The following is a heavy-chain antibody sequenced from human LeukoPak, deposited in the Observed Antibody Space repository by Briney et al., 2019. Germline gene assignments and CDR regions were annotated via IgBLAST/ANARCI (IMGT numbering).Heavy chain of an antibody. Sequence: ASVKVSCKASGYTLTGYYMHWVRQAPGQGLEWMGWINPNSGGTNYAQKFQGRVTMTRDTSISTAYMELSRLRSDDTAVYYCARYSSWYGTENYYYYYMDVWGKGTTVTISS. D-gene: IGHD6-13*01. V-gene: IGHV1-2*02. CDR1: GYTLTGYY. J-gene: IGHJ6*03. CDR2: INPNSGGT. CDR3: ARYSSWYGTENYYYYYMDV.